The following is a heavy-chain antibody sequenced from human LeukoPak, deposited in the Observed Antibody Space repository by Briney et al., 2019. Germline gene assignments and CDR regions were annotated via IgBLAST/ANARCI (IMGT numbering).Heavy chain of an antibody. Sequence: SETLSLTCTVSGGSISSYYWSWIRQPPGKGLEWIGYIYYSGSTNYNPSLKSRVTISVDTSKNQFSLKLSSVTAADKAVYYCARGAPVVRGYYYGMDVWGQGTTVTVSS. CDR1: GGSISSYY. V-gene: IGHV4-59*08. D-gene: IGHD3-10*01. CDR3: ARGAPVVRGYYYGMDV. J-gene: IGHJ6*02. CDR2: IYYSGST.